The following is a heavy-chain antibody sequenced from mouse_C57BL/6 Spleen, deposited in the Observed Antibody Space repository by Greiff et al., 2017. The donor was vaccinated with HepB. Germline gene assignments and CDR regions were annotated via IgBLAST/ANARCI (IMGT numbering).Heavy chain of an antibody. CDR3: ARSGVVAGDFDY. Sequence: VQLQQPGAELVRPGSSVKLSCKASGYTFTSYWMHWVKQRPIQGLEWIGNIDPSDSETHYNQKFKDKATLTVDKSSSTAYMQLSSLTSEDSAVYYCARSGVVAGDFDYWGQGTTLTVSS. CDR1: GYTFTSYW. CDR2: IDPSDSET. J-gene: IGHJ2*01. D-gene: IGHD1-1*01. V-gene: IGHV1-52*01.